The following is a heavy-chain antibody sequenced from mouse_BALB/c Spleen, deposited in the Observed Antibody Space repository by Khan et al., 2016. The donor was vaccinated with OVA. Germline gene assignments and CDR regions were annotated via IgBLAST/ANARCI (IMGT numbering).Heavy chain of an antibody. CDR3: TGDSIDY. J-gene: IGHJ2*01. V-gene: IGHV1-7*01. CDR2: INPTSGYT. Sequence: QVRLQQSGAELAKPGASVKMSCKASGYTFTTYWMNWVKQRPGQGLEWIGYINPTSGYTDYTEKFKDRATLSADKSSSTAYMQLSSLTSVEYAVYYCTGDSIDYGGQGTTLTVSS. CDR1: GYTFTTYW. D-gene: IGHD2-5*01.